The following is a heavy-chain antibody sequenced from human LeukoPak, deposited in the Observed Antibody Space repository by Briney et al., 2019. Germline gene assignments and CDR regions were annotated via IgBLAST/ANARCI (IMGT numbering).Heavy chain of an antibody. CDR2: ISHDGSSQ. Sequence: PGGSLRLSCAASGFTFSDYGMHWVRQAPGKGLEWVAVISHDGSSQKYADSVKGRFTVSRDKSKNTLFLQMSSLRVEDTAVYYCASDPSRGVVPATLGDYWGQGTLVTVSS. J-gene: IGHJ4*02. D-gene: IGHD2-2*01. CDR1: GFTFSDYG. CDR3: ASDPSRGVVPATLGDY. V-gene: IGHV3-30*03.